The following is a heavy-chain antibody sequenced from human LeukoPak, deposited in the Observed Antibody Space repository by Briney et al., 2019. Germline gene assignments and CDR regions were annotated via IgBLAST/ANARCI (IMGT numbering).Heavy chain of an antibody. Sequence: ASVKVSCKASGYTFTSYYMHWVRQAPGQGLEWMGIINPSGGSTSYAQKFQGRVTMTRDTSTSTVYMELSSLRSEDTAVYYCARDAPSRLGGYVGDYYFDYWGQGTLVTASS. CDR2: INPSGGST. D-gene: IGHD5-12*01. CDR3: ARDAPSRLGGYVGDYYFDY. J-gene: IGHJ4*02. CDR1: GYTFTSYY. V-gene: IGHV1-46*03.